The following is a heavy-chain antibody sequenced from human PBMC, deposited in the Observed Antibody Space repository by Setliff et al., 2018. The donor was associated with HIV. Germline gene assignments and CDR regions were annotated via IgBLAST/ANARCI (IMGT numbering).Heavy chain of an antibody. Sequence: PGGSLRLSCAASGFTFSSHAMSWVRQAPGKGLEWVSAISGYGYSTYYADSVKGRFTMSRDNSKNTLYLQMNSLRAEDTAVYYCSILRAFDIWGQGTMVTVSS. CDR3: SILRAFDI. D-gene: IGHD2-2*02. CDR2: ISGYGYST. J-gene: IGHJ3*02. CDR1: GFTFSSHA. V-gene: IGHV3-23*01.